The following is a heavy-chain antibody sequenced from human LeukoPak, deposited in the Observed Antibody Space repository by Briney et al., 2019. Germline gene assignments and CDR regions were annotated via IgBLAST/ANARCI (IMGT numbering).Heavy chain of an antibody. V-gene: IGHV4-4*07. CDR2: IYTSGST. J-gene: IGHJ6*03. CDR3: ARDFVGVVPAAIAEYYYYYMDV. CDR1: GGSISSYY. Sequence: SETLSLTCTVSGGSISSYYWSWIRQPAGKGLEWIGRIYTSGSTNYNPSLKSRVTMSVDTSKNQFSLKLSSVTAADTAVYYCARDFVGVVPAAIAEYYYYYMDVWGKGTTVTISS. D-gene: IGHD2-2*01.